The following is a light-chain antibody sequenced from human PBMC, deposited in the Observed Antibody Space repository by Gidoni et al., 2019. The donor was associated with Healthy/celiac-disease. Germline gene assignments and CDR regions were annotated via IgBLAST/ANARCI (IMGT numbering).Light chain of an antibody. Sequence: VSITCRASQGISSYLAWYQQKPGKAPKLMIYAASTLQSGVTSRFSGSGSGTDFTLTISCLQAEDFATYYCQQYYSYRWTFGQGTKVEIK. V-gene: IGKV1-8*01. CDR1: QGISSY. J-gene: IGKJ1*01. CDR3: QQYYSYRWT. CDR2: AAS.